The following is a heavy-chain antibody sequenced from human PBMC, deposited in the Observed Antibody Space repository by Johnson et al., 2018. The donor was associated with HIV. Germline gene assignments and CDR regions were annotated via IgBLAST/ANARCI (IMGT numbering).Heavy chain of an antibody. V-gene: IGHV3-33*06. Sequence: QVQLVESGGGVVQPGRSLRLSCAASGFTFSDYGIHWVRQAPGKGLEWVAVVWSDGNNRYYADSVKGRFTISRDNSKNTVYLEMNSLRAEDTAVYYCAKGGIDAFDIWGQGTMVTVSS. CDR1: GFTFSDYG. CDR2: VWSDGNNR. D-gene: IGHD6-25*01. CDR3: AKGGIDAFDI. J-gene: IGHJ3*02.